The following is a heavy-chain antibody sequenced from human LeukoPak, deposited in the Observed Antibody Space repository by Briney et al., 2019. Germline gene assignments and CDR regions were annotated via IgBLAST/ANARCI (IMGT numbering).Heavy chain of an antibody. CDR3: ARDSSPWYYYDRSGSNGFDP. CDR1: NFAFGSYG. Sequence: RSGGSLRLSCGASNFAFGSYGMVWVRQTPGKGLEWLSYISGGGGVTHYADSVKGRFSISRDNSKNTLYLQMNSLRAEDTAVYYCARDSSPWYYYDRSGSNGFDPWGQGTLVTVSS. J-gene: IGHJ5*02. D-gene: IGHD3-22*01. V-gene: IGHV3-48*01. CDR2: ISGGGGVT.